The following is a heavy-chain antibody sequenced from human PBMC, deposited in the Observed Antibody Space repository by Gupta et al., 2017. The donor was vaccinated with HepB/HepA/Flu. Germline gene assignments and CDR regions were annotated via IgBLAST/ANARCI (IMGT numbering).Heavy chain of an antibody. V-gene: IGHV4-34*01. CDR3: ARGRGSSWYKGEYYFDY. J-gene: IGHJ4*02. CDR1: GGSFSGYY. CDR2: INHSGST. D-gene: IGHD6-13*01. Sequence: QVQLQQWGAGLLKPSETLSLTCAVYGGSFSGYYWSWIRQPPGKGLEWIGEINHSGSTNYNPSLKSRVTISVDTSKNQFSLKLSSVTAADTAVYYWARGRGSSWYKGEYYFDYWGQGTLVTVSS.